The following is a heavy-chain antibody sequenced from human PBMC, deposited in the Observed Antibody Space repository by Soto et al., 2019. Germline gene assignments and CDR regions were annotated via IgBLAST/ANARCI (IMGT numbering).Heavy chain of an antibody. V-gene: IGHV3-48*03. Sequence: PGGSLRLSCAASGFTFSNYEMNWVRQAPGKGLEWVSYIGSGGDTIYYADSVKGRFTISRDNARNSLYLQMNSLSAEDTAIYYCARVRGIPNYWGQGTLVTVSS. J-gene: IGHJ4*02. CDR2: IGSGGDTI. D-gene: IGHD3-16*01. CDR1: GFTFSNYE. CDR3: ARVRGIPNY.